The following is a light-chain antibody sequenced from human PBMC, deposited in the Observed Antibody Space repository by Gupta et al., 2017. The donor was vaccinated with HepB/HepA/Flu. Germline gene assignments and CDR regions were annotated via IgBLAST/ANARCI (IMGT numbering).Light chain of an antibody. CDR1: DSNIGRNS. Sequence: QSVLTQSPSASGTPGQRVTISCSGGDSNIGRNSVSWYRQLPGTAPKLLIYSNNQRPSGVPDRFSCSKSDTSASLAISGLQSEDEADYYCAAWDDSLNGHVVFGGGTKLSVL. J-gene: IGLJ2*01. CDR2: SNN. CDR3: AAWDDSLNGHVV. V-gene: IGLV1-44*01.